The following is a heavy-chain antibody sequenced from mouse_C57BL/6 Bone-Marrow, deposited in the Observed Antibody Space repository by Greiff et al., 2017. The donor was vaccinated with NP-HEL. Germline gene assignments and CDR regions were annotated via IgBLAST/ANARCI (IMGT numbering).Heavy chain of an antibody. CDR3: ARSGVPWFAY. J-gene: IGHJ3*01. CDR2: IDPSDSYT. CDR1: GYTFTSYW. D-gene: IGHD1-1*01. Sequence: QVQLQQPGAELVKPGASVKLSCKASGYTFTSYWMQWVKQRPGQGLEWIGEIDPSDSYTNYNQKFKGKATLTVDTYSSTAYMELSSLTSEDSTVYYCARSGVPWFAYWGQGTLVTVSA. V-gene: IGHV1-50*01.